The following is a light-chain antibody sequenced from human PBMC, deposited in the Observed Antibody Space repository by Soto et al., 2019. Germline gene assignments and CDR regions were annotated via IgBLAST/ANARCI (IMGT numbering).Light chain of an antibody. CDR1: QSILYNSNNKNC. CDR2: WAS. CDR3: QQYYSAPWT. J-gene: IGKJ1*01. Sequence: DIVMTQSPDSLAVSLGERATINCKSSQSILYNSNNKNCLAWYQQKPGQPPKLLIYWASTRESGVPDRFSGSGSGTGFTLPISSLQAEDVAVYYCQQYYSAPWTFGQGTKVVIK. V-gene: IGKV4-1*01.